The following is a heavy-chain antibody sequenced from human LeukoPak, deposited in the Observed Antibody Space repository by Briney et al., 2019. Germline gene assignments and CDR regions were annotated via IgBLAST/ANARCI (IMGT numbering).Heavy chain of an antibody. D-gene: IGHD3-10*01. V-gene: IGHV1-2*02. J-gene: IGHJ4*02. Sequence: GASVKVSCKASGYTFTGYYMHWVRQAPGQGLEWMGWINPNSGGTNYAQKFQGRVTMTRDTSISTAYMELRSLRSDDTAVYYCARDPEYYYGSGSYYGYWGQGTLVTVSS. CDR3: ARDPEYYYGSGSYYGY. CDR2: INPNSGGT. CDR1: GYTFTGYY.